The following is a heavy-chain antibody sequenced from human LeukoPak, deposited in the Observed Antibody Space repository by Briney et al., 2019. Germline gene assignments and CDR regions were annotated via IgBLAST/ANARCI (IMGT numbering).Heavy chain of an antibody. CDR2: INHSGST. CDR3: VKGIASQDFFSRGD. J-gene: IGHJ4*02. D-gene: IGHD2-21*01. Sequence: SETLSLTCAVYGGPFSGYYWSRIREPPGKGLEWIGEINHSGSTNYNPSLKSRVTISVDTSKNQFSLKLSSVTAADTAVYYCVKGIASQDFFSRGDWGQGTLVTVSS. V-gene: IGHV4-34*01. CDR1: GGPFSGYY.